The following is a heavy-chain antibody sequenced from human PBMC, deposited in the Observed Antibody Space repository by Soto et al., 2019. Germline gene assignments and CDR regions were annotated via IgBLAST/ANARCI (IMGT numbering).Heavy chain of an antibody. V-gene: IGHV1-18*01. J-gene: IGHJ5*02. Sequence: ASLKVSCKASGYTFTSYGISWVRQAPGQGLEWMGWISAYNGNTNYAQKLQGRVTMTTDTSTSTAYMELRSLRSDDTAVYYCARDARITIFGVVTNWFDPWGQGALVTVYS. D-gene: IGHD3-3*01. CDR1: GYTFTSYG. CDR3: ARDARITIFGVVTNWFDP. CDR2: ISAYNGNT.